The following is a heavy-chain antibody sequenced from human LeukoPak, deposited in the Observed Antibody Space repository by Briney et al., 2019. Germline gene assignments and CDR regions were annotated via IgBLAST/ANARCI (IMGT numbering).Heavy chain of an antibody. CDR3: ARERVVGSSGYYYFDY. Sequence: PSETLSLTCTVSGGSISSSSYYWGWIRQPPGKGLEWIGSIYYSGSTYYNPSLKSRVTISVDTSKNQFSLKLSSVTAADTAVYYCARERVVGSSGYYYFDYWGQGTLVTVSS. J-gene: IGHJ4*02. CDR2: IYYSGST. D-gene: IGHD3-22*01. V-gene: IGHV4-39*07. CDR1: GGSISSSSYY.